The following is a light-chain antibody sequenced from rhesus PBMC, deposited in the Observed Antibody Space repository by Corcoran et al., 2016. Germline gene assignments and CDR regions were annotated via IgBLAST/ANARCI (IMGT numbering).Light chain of an antibody. J-gene: IGKJ3*01. V-gene: IGKV2S8*01. CDR2: QVS. CDR1: QSLVHSDGKTS. CDR3: GQGTNVPPFT. Sequence: DVVMTQSPLSLPVTPGQPASISCRSSQSLVHSDGKTSLNWLQQKPGQPPRRLIYQVSNRDSGVPDRFSGSGAGTEFTLKISRVEAEEVGVYYCGQGTNVPPFTFGPGTKLDIK.